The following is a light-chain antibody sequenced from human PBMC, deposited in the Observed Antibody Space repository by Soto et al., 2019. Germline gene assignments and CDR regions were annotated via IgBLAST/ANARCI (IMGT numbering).Light chain of an antibody. Sequence: EIVLTQSPGTLSLSPGERATLSCRASQSVSSSYLAWYQQKPGQAPGLLIYGASSRATGIPDRFSGSGSGTDFTLTISRLEPEDFAVYYCQQYGSSPFTFGPGTNVDLK. J-gene: IGKJ3*01. CDR1: QSVSSSY. V-gene: IGKV3-20*01. CDR3: QQYGSSPFT. CDR2: GAS.